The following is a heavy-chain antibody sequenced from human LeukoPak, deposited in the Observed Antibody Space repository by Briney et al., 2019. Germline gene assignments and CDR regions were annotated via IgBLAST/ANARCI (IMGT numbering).Heavy chain of an antibody. CDR1: GFTFGSYG. V-gene: IGHV3-30*02. J-gene: IGHJ4*02. D-gene: IGHD3-22*01. CDR3: AKDRKYYHDISGYYPN. Sequence: GGSLRLSCTASGFTFGSYGIHWVRRAPGKGLEWVAFIQYDGSNKYYADSVKGRFIISRDNSKNTLYLQMNSLRVEDTAVYYCAKDRKYYHDISGYYPNWGQGTLVTVSS. CDR2: IQYDGSNK.